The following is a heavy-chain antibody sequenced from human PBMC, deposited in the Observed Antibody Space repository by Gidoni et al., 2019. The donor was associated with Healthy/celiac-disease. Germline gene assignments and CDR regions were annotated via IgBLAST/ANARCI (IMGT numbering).Heavy chain of an antibody. D-gene: IGHD6-13*01. CDR1: GGTFSSYA. Sequence: QVQLVQSGAEVKKPGSSVKVSCKASGGTFSSYAISWVRQAPGQGLEWMGGIIPIFGTANYAQKFQGRVTITADESTSTAYMELSSLRSEDTAVYYCASFEQQLPQRDYYYMDVWGKGTTVTVSS. J-gene: IGHJ6*03. V-gene: IGHV1-69*01. CDR3: ASFEQQLPQRDYYYMDV. CDR2: IIPIFGTA.